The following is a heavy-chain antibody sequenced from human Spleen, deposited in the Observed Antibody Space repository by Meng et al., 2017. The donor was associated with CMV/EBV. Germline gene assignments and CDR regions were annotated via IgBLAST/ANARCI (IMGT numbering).Heavy chain of an antibody. Sequence: GESLKISCAASGFTFNNYAVHWVRQAPGKGPEWLTFIRYDGSDRRYADSVKGRFTISRDNSKNTVYLQMDSLRAEDTAVYYCARTVSRWATYYDFWSGYYANDAFDIWGQGTMVTVSS. V-gene: IGHV3-30*02. J-gene: IGHJ3*02. D-gene: IGHD3-3*01. CDR1: GFTFNNYA. CDR3: ARTVSRWATYYDFWSGYYANDAFDI. CDR2: IRYDGSDR.